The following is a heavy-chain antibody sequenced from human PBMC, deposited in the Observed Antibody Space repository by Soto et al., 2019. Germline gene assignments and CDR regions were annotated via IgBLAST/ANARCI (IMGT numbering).Heavy chain of an antibody. Sequence: GSLRLSCAASGFTFSSYDMHWVRQATGKGLEWVSAIGTAGDTYYPGSVKGRFTISRENAKNSLYLQMNSLRAGDAAVYYCARGPPAAGNWYMDVWGKGTTVTVSS. CDR1: GFTFSSYD. CDR2: IGTAGDT. D-gene: IGHD6-13*01. V-gene: IGHV3-13*01. CDR3: ARGPPAAGNWYMDV. J-gene: IGHJ6*03.